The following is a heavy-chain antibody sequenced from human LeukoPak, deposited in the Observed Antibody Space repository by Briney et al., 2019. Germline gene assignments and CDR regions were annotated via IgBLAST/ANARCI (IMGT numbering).Heavy chain of an antibody. D-gene: IGHD6-13*01. CDR3: ARAPSYSSSTFEY. J-gene: IGHJ4*02. Sequence: GGSLRLSCVASGLTFHDYAMHWIRQAPGKGLDWVSYISGSTGYTNYADSVKGRFTISRDNAKNSLYLQMNSLRAEDTAVYYCARAPSYSSSTFEYWGQGTLVTVSS. V-gene: IGHV3-11*06. CDR2: ISGSTGYT. CDR1: GLTFHDYA.